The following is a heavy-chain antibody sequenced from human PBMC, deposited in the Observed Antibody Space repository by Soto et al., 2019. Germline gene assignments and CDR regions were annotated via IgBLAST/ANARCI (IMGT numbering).Heavy chain of an antibody. Sequence: GGSLRLSCAASGFTFSSYSMNWVRQAPGKGLEWVSSISSSSSNIYYADSVKGRFTISRDNAKNSLYLQMNSLRAEDTAVYCCARSGDTSGNYAKYYFDYWGQGTLVTAPQ. CDR3: ARSGDTSGNYAKYYFDY. CDR1: GFTFSSYS. D-gene: IGHD1-1*01. V-gene: IGHV3-21*01. CDR2: ISSSSSNI. J-gene: IGHJ4*02.